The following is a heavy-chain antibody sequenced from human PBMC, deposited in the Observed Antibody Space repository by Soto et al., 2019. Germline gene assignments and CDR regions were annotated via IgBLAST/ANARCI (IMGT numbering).Heavy chain of an antibody. CDR1: GASISSGTYP. Sequence: SETLSLTCSVSGASISSGTYPWSWFRQPPGKGLEWIGYIFHTGSTYYNPSLKSRVTISIDKSKNQFSLNLSSVTAADTAVYYCARDQRGYYGSGSFSWFGPWGQGTLVTVSS. J-gene: IGHJ5*02. V-gene: IGHV4-30-2*01. CDR2: IFHTGST. D-gene: IGHD3-10*01. CDR3: ARDQRGYYGSGSFSWFGP.